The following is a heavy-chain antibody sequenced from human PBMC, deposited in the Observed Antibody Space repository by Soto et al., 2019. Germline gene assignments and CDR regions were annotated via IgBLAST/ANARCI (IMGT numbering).Heavy chain of an antibody. CDR3: AKDSYGSGIHFYYYYYMDV. J-gene: IGHJ6*03. CDR1: GFTFSNYA. CDR2: ISGSSGTT. D-gene: IGHD3-10*01. Sequence: VQLLESGGGLVQPGGSLRLSCEASGFTFSNYAMSWVRQAPGKGLEWVSGISGSSGTTYYADSVKGRFTISRDNSKNTLFLQMNSLRAEDTAVYYCAKDSYGSGIHFYYYYYMDVWGKGTTVTVSS. V-gene: IGHV3-23*01.